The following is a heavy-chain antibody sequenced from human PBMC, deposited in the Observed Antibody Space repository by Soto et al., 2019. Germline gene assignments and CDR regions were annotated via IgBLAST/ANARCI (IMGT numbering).Heavy chain of an antibody. CDR1: GGTFSSYA. D-gene: IGHD3-3*01. Sequence: SVKVSCKASGGTFSSYAISWVRQAPGQGLEWMGGIVPIFGTANYAQKFQGRVTITADESTSTAYMELSSLRSEDTAVYYCAREGNFWSGSGYYYYYGMDVWGQGTTVTVSS. CDR3: AREGNFWSGSGYYYYYGMDV. CDR2: IVPIFGTA. V-gene: IGHV1-69*13. J-gene: IGHJ6*02.